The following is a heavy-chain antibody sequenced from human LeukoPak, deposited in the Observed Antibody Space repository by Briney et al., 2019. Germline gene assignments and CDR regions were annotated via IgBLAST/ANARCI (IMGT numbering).Heavy chain of an antibody. CDR2: ISYDGSNK. Sequence: PGRSLTLSCAVSGFTFSNYDVHWVRQAPGKGLEWVAVISYDGSNKYYADSVKGRFTISRHNSKKTLYLQMNSLKSEDTAVYYFAREGLETKGLYLDYWGQGTLVTVS. V-gene: IGHV3-30*04. J-gene: IGHJ4*02. CDR3: AREGLETKGLYLDY. CDR1: GFTFSNYD.